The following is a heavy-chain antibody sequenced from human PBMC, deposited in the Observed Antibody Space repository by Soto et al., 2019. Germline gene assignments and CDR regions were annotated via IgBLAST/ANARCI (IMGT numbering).Heavy chain of an antibody. J-gene: IGHJ6*02. CDR1: GVSIHNSHSF. CDR3: ARDVHTAMVRDGMDV. Sequence: PSETLSLTCAVSGVSIHNSHSFWGWIRQPPGKGLEFIANVYYSGGAHYNPSFKSRVTISVDTATNQVSLRMSSVTAADTAVYYCARDVHTAMVRDGMDVWGQGTTVTVSS. V-gene: IGHV4-39*02. CDR2: VYYSGGA. D-gene: IGHD5-18*01.